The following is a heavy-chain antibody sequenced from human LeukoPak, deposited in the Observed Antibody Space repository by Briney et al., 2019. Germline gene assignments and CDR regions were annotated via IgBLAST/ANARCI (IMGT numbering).Heavy chain of an antibody. D-gene: IGHD3-3*01. CDR2: IYYSGST. CDR3: ARGVPSYYDFWSGRLNWFDP. J-gene: IGHJ5*02. CDR1: GGSISNYH. Sequence: SETLSLTCTVSGGSISNYHWSWIRQPPGRGLEWVGYIYYSGSTNYNPSLKSRVTISVDTSKNQFSLKLSSVTAADTAVYYCARGVPSYYDFWSGRLNWFDPWGQGTLVTVSS. V-gene: IGHV4-59*12.